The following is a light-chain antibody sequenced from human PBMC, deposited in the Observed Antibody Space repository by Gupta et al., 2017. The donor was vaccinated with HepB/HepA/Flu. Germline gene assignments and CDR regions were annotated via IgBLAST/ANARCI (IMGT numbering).Light chain of an antibody. CDR3: MQGLQSQIT. V-gene: IGKV2-28*01. Sequence: DIVMTQSPLSLPVTPGEPASISCRSSQSLLHSNGYNYLDWHLQKPGQSPQLLSYLGSNRASGVPDRFSGRGSGTDFTLKISRVEAEDVGVYYCMQGLQSQITFGQGTRLEIK. CDR2: LGS. J-gene: IGKJ5*01. CDR1: QSLLHSNGYNY.